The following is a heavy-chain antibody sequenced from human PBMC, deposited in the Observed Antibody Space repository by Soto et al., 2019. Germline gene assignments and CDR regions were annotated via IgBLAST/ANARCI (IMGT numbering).Heavy chain of an antibody. Sequence: PGGSLRLSCAASGFTFSSYAMSWVRQAPGKGLEWIATINHSGATYFNPSLKSRVTISIDTSRNQFSLELTSMTAADTAVYFCARYTWTSTSRSYFDSWGQGTLVTVSS. D-gene: IGHD1-1*01. V-gene: IGHV4-38-2*01. CDR3: ARYTWTSTSRSYFDS. CDR1: GFTFSSYA. CDR2: INHSGAT. J-gene: IGHJ4*02.